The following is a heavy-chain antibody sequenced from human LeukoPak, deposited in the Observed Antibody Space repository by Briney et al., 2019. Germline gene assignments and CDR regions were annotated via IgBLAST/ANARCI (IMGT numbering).Heavy chain of an antibody. CDR3: ARANIVVVPVTFDP. D-gene: IGHD2-2*01. V-gene: IGHV4-34*01. J-gene: IGHJ5*02. CDR2: INHSGST. Sequence: GSLRLSCAASGFTFSSYSMNWVRQAPGKGLEWIGEINHSGSTNYNPSLKSRVTISVDTSKNQFSLKLSSVTAADTAVYYCARANIVVVPVTFDPWGQGTLVTVSS. CDR1: GFTFSSYS.